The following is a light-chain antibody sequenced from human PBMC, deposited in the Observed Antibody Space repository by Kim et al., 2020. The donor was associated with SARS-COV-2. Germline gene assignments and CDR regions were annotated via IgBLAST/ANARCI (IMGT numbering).Light chain of an antibody. V-gene: IGLV2-18*02. CDR3: SSYTLRTTWV. J-gene: IGLJ3*02. Sequence: GQSVTITCTGPSRDIGSYHRVSWYRQPPGSAPKLIIFDVTERPSGVPDRFSGSKSDTTASLTISGLQPEDEADYYCSSYTLRTTWVFGGGTQLTVL. CDR1: SRDIGSYHR. CDR2: DVT.